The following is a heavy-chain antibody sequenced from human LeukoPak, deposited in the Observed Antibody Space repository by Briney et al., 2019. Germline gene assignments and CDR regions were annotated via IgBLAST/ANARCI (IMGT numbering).Heavy chain of an antibody. D-gene: IGHD6-13*01. CDR1: GYIFIGYY. V-gene: IGHV1-2*02. Sequence: GASVKVSCKASGYIFIGYYIHWVRQAPGQGLEWMGWFNPNNGGSNYTQKFQGRVTLTRDTSISTAYMELSRLRSDDTAVYYCARFIAAAGIRWFDPWGQGTLVTVSS. CDR2: FNPNNGGS. CDR3: ARFIAAAGIRWFDP. J-gene: IGHJ5*02.